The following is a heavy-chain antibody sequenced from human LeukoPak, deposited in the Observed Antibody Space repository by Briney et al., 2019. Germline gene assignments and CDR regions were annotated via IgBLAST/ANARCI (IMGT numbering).Heavy chain of an antibody. CDR1: GYSFASYW. J-gene: IGHJ4*02. D-gene: IGHD4-11*01. CDR2: IYPGDSDT. CDR3: ARRAGVTIDFDY. Sequence: GEALKISCQGSGYSFASYWIGWVRQMPGKGLGGMGIIYPGDSDTRYSPSFQGQVTISARKSISTAYLQWTSLKASDTAMYYCARRAGVTIDFDYWGQGTLVTVSP. V-gene: IGHV5-51*01.